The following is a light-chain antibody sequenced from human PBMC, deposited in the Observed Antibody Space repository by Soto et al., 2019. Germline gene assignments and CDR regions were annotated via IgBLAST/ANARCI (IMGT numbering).Light chain of an antibody. CDR1: QSISTH. CDR3: QQSYTSWWT. Sequence: IQMTQSPSYLPASVGDRVSITRRASQSISTHLSWYQQKPGKAPKLLIYAASSLQSWVPSRFTGSGSGTDFTLTISSLQPEDFATYYCQQSYTSWWTFGQGTKVDIK. CDR2: AAS. V-gene: IGKV1-39*01. J-gene: IGKJ1*01.